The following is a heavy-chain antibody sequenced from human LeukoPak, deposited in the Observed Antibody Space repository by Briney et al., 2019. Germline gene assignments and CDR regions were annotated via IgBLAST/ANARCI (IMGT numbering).Heavy chain of an antibody. J-gene: IGHJ3*02. CDR1: GFLFSSLE. V-gene: IGHV3-48*03. CDR2: ISSSGITI. CDR3: ARGHTAMVSDAFDI. D-gene: IGHD5-18*01. Sequence: GGSLRLSCAASGFLFSSLEVNWVRQAPGKGLEWVSYISSSGITIYYADSVKGRFTISRDNSKNTLYLQMNSLRAEDTAVYYCARGHTAMVSDAFDIWGQGTMVTVSS.